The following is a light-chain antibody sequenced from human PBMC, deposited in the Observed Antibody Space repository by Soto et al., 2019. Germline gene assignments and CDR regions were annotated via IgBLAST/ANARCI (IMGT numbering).Light chain of an antibody. V-gene: IGLV1-40*01. CDR1: SSNIGAGYD. CDR2: GNS. Sequence: QAVVTQPPSVSGAPGQRVTISCTGSSSNIGAGYDVHWYQQLPGTAPKLLIYGNSNRPSGVPDRFSGSKSGTSASLAITGHQAEDEADYYCQSYDSSLSGNVVFGGGTKLTVL. CDR3: QSYDSSLSGNVV. J-gene: IGLJ2*01.